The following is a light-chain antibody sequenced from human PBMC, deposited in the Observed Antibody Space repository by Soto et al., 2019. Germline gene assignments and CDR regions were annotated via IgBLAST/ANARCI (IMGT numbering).Light chain of an antibody. V-gene: IGLV2-8*01. CDR3: SSYAGSNNWN. CDR2: EVS. J-gene: IGLJ1*01. Sequence: QSALTQPPSASGSPGQSVTISCTGTSSDVGCYNYVSWYQQHPRKAPKLMIYEVSKRPSGVPDRFSGSKSGNTASLTVSGLQAEDEADYYCSSYAGSNNWNFGTGTKLTVL. CDR1: SSDVGCYNY.